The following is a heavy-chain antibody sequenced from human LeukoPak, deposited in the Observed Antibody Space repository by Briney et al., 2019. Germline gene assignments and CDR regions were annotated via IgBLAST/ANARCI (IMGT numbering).Heavy chain of an antibody. CDR3: AQWLVGGAKGDWFDP. V-gene: IGHV4-31*03. D-gene: IGHD6-19*01. CDR1: GGSISSGGYY. J-gene: IGHJ5*02. Sequence: PSETLSLTCTVSGGSISSGGYYWSWIRQHPGKGLEWIGYIYYSGSTYYNPSLKSRVTISVDTSKNQFSLKLSSVTAADTAVYYCAQWLVGGAKGDWFDPWGQGTLVTVSS. CDR2: IYYSGST.